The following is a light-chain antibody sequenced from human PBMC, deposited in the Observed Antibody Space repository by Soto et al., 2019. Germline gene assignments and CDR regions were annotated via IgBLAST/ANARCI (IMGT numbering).Light chain of an antibody. V-gene: IGKV3-15*01. CDR2: GAS. Sequence: EIVMTQSPATLSVSPGERATLSCRASQSVSSNLAWYQQKPGQAPRLLIYGASTRATGIPARCSGSGSGTEFTLTISSLQAEDVAVYYCQQDNNWPPMAFGQGTKVEIK. J-gene: IGKJ1*01. CDR3: QQDNNWPPMA. CDR1: QSVSSN.